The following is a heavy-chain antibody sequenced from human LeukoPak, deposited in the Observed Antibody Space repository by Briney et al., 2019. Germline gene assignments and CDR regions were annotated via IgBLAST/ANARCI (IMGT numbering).Heavy chain of an antibody. D-gene: IGHD3-22*01. CDR3: ARRGYYYDSSGYPPFDY. Sequence: GESLKISCKGSGYNFASYWIGWVRQMPGKGLEWMGRIDPSDSYTNYSPSFQGHVTISADKSISTAYLQWSSLKASDTAMYYCARRGYYYDSSGYPPFDYWGQGTLVTVSS. CDR2: IDPSDSYT. V-gene: IGHV5-10-1*01. CDR1: GYNFASYW. J-gene: IGHJ4*02.